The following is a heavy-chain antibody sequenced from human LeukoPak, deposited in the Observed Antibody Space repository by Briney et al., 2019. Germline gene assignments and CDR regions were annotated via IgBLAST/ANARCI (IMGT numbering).Heavy chain of an antibody. V-gene: IGHV3-48*01. CDR3: ARIHSSGWYRRVDYFDY. CDR2: ISSSSSTI. Sequence: GGSLRLSCAASGFTFSSYSMNWVRQAPGKGREWVSYISSSSSTIYYVDSVKGRFTISRDNAKNSLYLQMNSLRAEDTAVYYCARIHSSGWYRRVDYFDYWGQGTLVTVSS. J-gene: IGHJ4*02. D-gene: IGHD6-19*01. CDR1: GFTFSSYS.